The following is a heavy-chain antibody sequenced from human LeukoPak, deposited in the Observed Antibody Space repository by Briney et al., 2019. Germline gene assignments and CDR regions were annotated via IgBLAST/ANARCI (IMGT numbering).Heavy chain of an antibody. CDR2: MYYSGTT. J-gene: IGHJ6*02. D-gene: IGHD2/OR15-2a*01. CDR3: ATSEKNRFCIHA. Sequence: SETLSLTCTVSGDSINVYSWNWIRQSPGKGLEWIAYMYYSGTTNYNPSLENRVAISLDLSRHQFSLRLNSVTAADTAVYFCATSEKNRFCIHAWGQGTTVIVSS. V-gene: IGHV4-59*01. CDR1: GDSINVYS.